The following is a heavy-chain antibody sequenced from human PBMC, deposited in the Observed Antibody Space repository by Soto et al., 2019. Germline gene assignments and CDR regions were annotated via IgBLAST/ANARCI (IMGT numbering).Heavy chain of an antibody. V-gene: IGHV1-18*01. CDR2: ISAYNGNT. CDR3: ARIPPGRGRYCSGGSCYNI. Sequence: ASVKVSCKASGYTFTSYGISWVRQAPGQGLEWMGWISAYNGNTNYAQKLQGRVTISVDTSKNQFSLRLSSVTAADTAVYYCARIPPGRGRYCSGGSCYNIWGQGTLVTVSS. D-gene: IGHD2-15*01. J-gene: IGHJ4*02. CDR1: GYTFTSYG.